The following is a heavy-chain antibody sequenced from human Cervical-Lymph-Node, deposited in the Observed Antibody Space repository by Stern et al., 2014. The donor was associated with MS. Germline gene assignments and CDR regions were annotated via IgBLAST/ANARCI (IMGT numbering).Heavy chain of an antibody. V-gene: IGHV3-74*02. CDR2: IKGDGSST. CDR1: GFTFSSYW. Sequence: EVQLVQSGGGLVQPGGSLRLSCAASGFTFSSYWMHWVRQAPGKGLVWVSRIKGDGSSTSYADSVKGRCTISRDNAKNTLYLQMNSLRAEDTAVYYCARVGYGGNSAFDYWGQGTLVTVSS. D-gene: IGHD4-23*01. J-gene: IGHJ4*02. CDR3: ARVGYGGNSAFDY.